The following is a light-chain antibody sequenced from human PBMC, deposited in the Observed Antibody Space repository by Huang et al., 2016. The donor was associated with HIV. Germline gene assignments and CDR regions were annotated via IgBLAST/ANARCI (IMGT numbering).Light chain of an antibody. Sequence: IVMIQSPLSLSVTPGEAASISCRSSQSLLHGNGYNYLECYLQKPGQSPQLLIYSGSDRAPGVPARFSDSGSGTDFSLTISSVEAEDIGIYYCMQSLQTPGTFGQGTRLDIK. CDR3: MQSLQTPGT. CDR2: SGS. V-gene: IGKV2-28*01. CDR1: QSLLHGNGYNY. J-gene: IGKJ5*01.